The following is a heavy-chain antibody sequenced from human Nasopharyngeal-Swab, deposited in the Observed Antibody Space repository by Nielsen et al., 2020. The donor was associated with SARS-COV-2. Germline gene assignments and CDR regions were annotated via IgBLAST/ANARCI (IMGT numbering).Heavy chain of an antibody. V-gene: IGHV3-23*01. J-gene: IGHJ4*02. D-gene: IGHD6-13*01. CDR2: ISGSGGST. Sequence: WIRQPPGKGLEWVSVISGSGGSTYYADSVKGRFTTSRDNSKTTVHLQMDRLRVEDTAVYFCAKSKGYTSSWNDHWGQGTLGTVSS. CDR3: AKSKGYTSSWNDH.